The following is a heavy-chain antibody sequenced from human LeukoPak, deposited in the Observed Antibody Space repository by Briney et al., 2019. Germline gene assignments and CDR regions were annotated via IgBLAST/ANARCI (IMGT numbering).Heavy chain of an antibody. CDR3: VGDPGDY. CDR2: ISYDGYDK. V-gene: IGHV3-30-3*01. Sequence: PGGSLRLSCAASGFTFNDYAMYWVRQTPGKGLEWVTLISYDGYDKSYADSVRGRFTISRDNAKSLFYLQMNSLRADDTAVYYCVGDPGDYWGQGTLVTVSS. J-gene: IGHJ4*02. CDR1: GFTFNDYA.